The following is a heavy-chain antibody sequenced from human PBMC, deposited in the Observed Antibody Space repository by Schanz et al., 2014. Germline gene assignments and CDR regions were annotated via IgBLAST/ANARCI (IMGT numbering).Heavy chain of an antibody. V-gene: IGHV3-30*04. J-gene: IGHJ4*02. CDR2: ISYDGNNP. Sequence: QLQLVESGGGVVQPGRSLRLSCAASGFPFRSYVMHWVRQAPGKGREWVAFISYDGNNPYYADSVKGRFTISRDNSKNTKNLQTNSTTAEDTAEYYCARAIYDLWSGGFDYWGQGTLVTVSS. CDR3: ARAIYDLWSGGFDY. CDR1: GFPFRSYV. D-gene: IGHD3-3*01.